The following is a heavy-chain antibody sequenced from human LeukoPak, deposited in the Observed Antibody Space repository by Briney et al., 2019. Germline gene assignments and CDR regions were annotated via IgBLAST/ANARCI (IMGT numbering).Heavy chain of an antibody. CDR3: ARAAYITGTYYFDY. V-gene: IGHV3-74*01. CDR2: INIDGSRT. J-gene: IGHJ4*02. D-gene: IGHD1-20*01. Sequence: PGGSLRLSCAASGFTFSCYWMHWVRQVPGKGLVWVSRINIDGSRTNYADSVKGRFTISRDNSKNTLYLQMNSLRAEDTAVYYCARAAYITGTYYFDYWGQGTLVTVSS. CDR1: GFTFSCYW.